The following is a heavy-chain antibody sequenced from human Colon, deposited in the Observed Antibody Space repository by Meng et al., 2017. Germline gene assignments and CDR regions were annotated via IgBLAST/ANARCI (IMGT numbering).Heavy chain of an antibody. CDR3: ARITSSASDH. CDR2: VGGGGDTT. Sequence: GESLKISCVGSGFTFSNHGMSWARQAPGKGLEWVSAVGGGGDTTYYADSAKGRFPISRDNSKNTMYLQMNNLRAEDAAVYYCARITSSASDHWGQGTMVTVSS. CDR1: GFTFSNHG. V-gene: IGHV3-23*01. J-gene: IGHJ4*02.